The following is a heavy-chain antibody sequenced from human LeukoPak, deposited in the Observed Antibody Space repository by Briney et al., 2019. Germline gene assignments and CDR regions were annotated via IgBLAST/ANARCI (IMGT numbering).Heavy chain of an antibody. D-gene: IGHD2-2*02. V-gene: IGHV1-2*02. J-gene: IGHJ4*02. CDR1: GYTFTGYY. Sequence: ASVTVSCKASGYTFTGYYIHWVRQAPGQGLEWMGWINPDSGGTNYAQKFQGRVTMTRDTSISTAYMELSRLRSDDTAVYYCARDLAGPYCSSTSCYTFTRDTYFDYWGQGTLVTVSS. CDR3: ARDLAGPYCSSTSCYTFTRDTYFDY. CDR2: INPDSGGT.